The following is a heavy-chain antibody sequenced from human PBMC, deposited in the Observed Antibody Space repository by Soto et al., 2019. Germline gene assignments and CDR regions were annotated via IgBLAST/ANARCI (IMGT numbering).Heavy chain of an antibody. V-gene: IGHV3-23*01. D-gene: IGHD3-22*01. CDR3: TKKDGTEGYYDAFDI. J-gene: IGHJ3*02. CDR1: GFTFTNYA. CDR2: ISGRGGST. Sequence: PGGSLRLSCTASGFTFTNYAMSWVRQAPGAGLGWVSTISGRGGSTYYADSVKGRFTISRGNSKNTPYVQMNSLRANDTALYDCTKKDGTEGYYDAFDIWGRETRVSVS.